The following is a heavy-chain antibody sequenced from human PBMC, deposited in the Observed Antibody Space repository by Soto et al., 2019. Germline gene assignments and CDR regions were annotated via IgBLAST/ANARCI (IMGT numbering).Heavy chain of an antibody. Sequence: ASVKVSCKASGYTFTSYDINWVRQATGQGLEWMGWMNPNSGNTGYAQKSQGRVTMTRNTSISTAYMELSSLRSEDTAVYYCAQRFGESYWYFDLWGRGTLVTVSS. CDR3: AQRFGESYWYFDL. J-gene: IGHJ2*01. CDR1: GYTFTSYD. V-gene: IGHV1-8*01. CDR2: MNPNSGNT. D-gene: IGHD3-10*01.